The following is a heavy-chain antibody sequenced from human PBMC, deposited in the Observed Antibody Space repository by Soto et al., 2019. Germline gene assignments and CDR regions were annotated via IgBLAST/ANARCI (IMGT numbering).Heavy chain of an antibody. CDR1: GFTFDDNA. V-gene: IGHV3-9*01. CDR3: AISQDRGGRTTFIY. CDR2: INWKSDI. J-gene: IGHJ4*02. D-gene: IGHD3-16*01. Sequence: GGSLRLSCAVSGFTFDDNAMHWVRQAPEKGLEWVSGINWKSDIGYADSVKGRFTISRDNAENPLYLQMNSLRAEDTALYYCAISQDRGGRTTFIYWGQGTQVTVSS.